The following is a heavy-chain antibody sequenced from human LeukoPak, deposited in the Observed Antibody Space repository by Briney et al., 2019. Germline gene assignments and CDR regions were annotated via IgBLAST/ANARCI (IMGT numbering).Heavy chain of an antibody. CDR3: ARDLRGYYDSSGYFDY. CDR2: IYHSGST. CDR1: GYSISSGYY. Sequence: SETLSLTCTVSGYSISSGYYWGWIRQPPGKGLVWIGSIYHSGSTYYNPSLKSRVTISVDTSKNQFSLKLSSVTAADTAVYYCARDLRGYYDSSGYFDYWGQGTLVTVSS. V-gene: IGHV4-38-2*02. D-gene: IGHD3-22*01. J-gene: IGHJ4*02.